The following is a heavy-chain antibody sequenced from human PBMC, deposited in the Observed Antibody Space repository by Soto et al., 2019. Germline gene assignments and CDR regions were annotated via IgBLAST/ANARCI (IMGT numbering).Heavy chain of an antibody. J-gene: IGHJ4*02. CDR2: IYYSGST. CDR3: ASLPGYSSGWTIDY. V-gene: IGHV4-39*01. CDR1: GGSISSSSYY. Sequence: SETLSLTCTVSGGSISSSSYYWRWIRQPPGKGLEWIGSIYYSGSTYYNPSLKSRVTISVDTSKNQFSLKLSSVTAADTAVYYCASLPGYSSGWTIDYWGQGTLVTVS. D-gene: IGHD6-19*01.